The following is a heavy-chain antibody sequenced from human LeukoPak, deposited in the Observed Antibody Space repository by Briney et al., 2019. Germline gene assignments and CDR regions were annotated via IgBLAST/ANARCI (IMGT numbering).Heavy chain of an antibody. CDR1: GFTFSDYY. CDR2: ISSSGSTI. V-gene: IGHV3-11*01. Sequence: GGSLRLSCAASGFTFSDYYMSWIRQAPGKGLEWVSYISSSGSTIYYADSVKGRFTISRDNAKNSLYLQMNSLRAEDTAVYYCARDRLRHYSSSWYSNWFDPWGQGTLVTVSS. D-gene: IGHD6-13*01. J-gene: IGHJ5*02. CDR3: ARDRLRHYSSSWYSNWFDP.